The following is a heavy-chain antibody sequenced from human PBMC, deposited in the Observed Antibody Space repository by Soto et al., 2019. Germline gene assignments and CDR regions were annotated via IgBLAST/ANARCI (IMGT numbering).Heavy chain of an antibody. CDR3: AGDPRYYYGSGRPFGC. CDR1: GYTFTSYG. D-gene: IGHD3-10*01. J-gene: IGHJ4*02. V-gene: IGHV1-18*04. Sequence: ASVKVSCKASGYTFTSYGISWVRQAPGQGLEWMGWISAYNGNTNYAQKLQGRVTMTTDTSTSTAYMELRSLRSDDTAVYYCAGDPRYYYGSGRPFGCWGQGTLVAVSS. CDR2: ISAYNGNT.